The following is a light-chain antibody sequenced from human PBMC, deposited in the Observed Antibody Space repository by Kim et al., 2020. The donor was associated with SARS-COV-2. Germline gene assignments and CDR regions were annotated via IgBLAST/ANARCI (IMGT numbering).Light chain of an antibody. Sequence: SYELTQPPSVSMSPGQTASITCSGDKLVDKYACWYQQKPGQSPVLVIYQDSKRPSGIPERFSGSNSGNTATLTISGTQAMDEADYYCQAWDSSTAVFGTG. CDR1: KLVDKY. CDR3: QAWDSSTAV. V-gene: IGLV3-1*01. J-gene: IGLJ1*01. CDR2: QDS.